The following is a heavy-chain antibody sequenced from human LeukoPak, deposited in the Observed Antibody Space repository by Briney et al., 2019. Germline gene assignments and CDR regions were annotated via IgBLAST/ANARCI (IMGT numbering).Heavy chain of an antibody. CDR3: ASLYCSSTSCYAYGY. V-gene: IGHV3-48*04. D-gene: IGHD2-2*01. CDR2: ISSSGSTI. CDR1: GFTFSRYS. Sequence: GGSLRLSCAASGFTFSRYSMNWVRQAPGKGLEWVSYISSSGSTIYYADSVKGRFTISRDNAKNSLYLQMNSLRAEDTAVYYCASLYCSSTSCYAYGYWGQGTLVTVSS. J-gene: IGHJ4*02.